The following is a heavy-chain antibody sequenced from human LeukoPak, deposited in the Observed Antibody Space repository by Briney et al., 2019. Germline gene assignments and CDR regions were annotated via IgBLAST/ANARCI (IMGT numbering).Heavy chain of an antibody. J-gene: IGHJ4*02. CDR1: GYTLTELS. Sequence: GASVKVSCKVSGYTLTELSMHWVRQAPGKGLEWMGGFDPEDGETIYAKKFQGRVTMTADTSTDTAYMELSSLRSEDTAVYYCATRYRGSYYPYDYWGQGTLVTVSS. CDR3: ATRYRGSYYPYDY. V-gene: IGHV1-24*01. D-gene: IGHD1-26*01. CDR2: FDPEDGET.